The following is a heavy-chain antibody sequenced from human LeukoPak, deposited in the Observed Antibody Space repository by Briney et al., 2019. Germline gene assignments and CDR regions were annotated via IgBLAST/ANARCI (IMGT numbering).Heavy chain of an antibody. CDR1: GFTFSSYW. D-gene: IGHD3-3*01. CDR2: INSDGSST. V-gene: IGHV3-74*01. Sequence: GGSLRLSCAASGFTFSSYWMHWVRQAPGKGLVWVSLINSDGSSTIYADSVKGRFTISRDNVKNTLYLQMNSLRAEDTAVYYCARGLTIFGVVNDAFDIWGQETMVTVSS. J-gene: IGHJ3*02. CDR3: ARGLTIFGVVNDAFDI.